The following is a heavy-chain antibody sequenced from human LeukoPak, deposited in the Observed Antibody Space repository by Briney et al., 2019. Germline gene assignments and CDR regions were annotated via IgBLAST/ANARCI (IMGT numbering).Heavy chain of an antibody. CDR2: ISGSSGST. J-gene: IGHJ4*02. Sequence: GGSLRLSCAASGFTFSNYAMTWVRQGPGKGLEWVSSISGSSGSTYYADSLKGRFTISRDNSKNTLYLQMNSLRAEDTAVYCCARDLSGVTGYTYGRGIDYWGQGTLVTVSS. CDR3: ARDLSGVTGYTYGRGIDY. V-gene: IGHV3-23*01. CDR1: GFTFSNYA. D-gene: IGHD5-18*01.